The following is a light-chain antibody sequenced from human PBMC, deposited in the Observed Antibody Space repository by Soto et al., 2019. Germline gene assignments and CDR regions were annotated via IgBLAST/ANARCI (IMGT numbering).Light chain of an antibody. Sequence: DIQMTQSPSTLSASVGDRVTITWRASQSISSWLAWYQQKPGQPPKLLIYWASTRESGVPDRFSGSGSGTDFTLTISSLQAEDVAVYYCQQYYSTPPTFGGGTKVDIK. J-gene: IGKJ4*01. CDR2: WAS. CDR3: QQYYSTPPT. V-gene: IGKV4-1*01. CDR1: QSISSW.